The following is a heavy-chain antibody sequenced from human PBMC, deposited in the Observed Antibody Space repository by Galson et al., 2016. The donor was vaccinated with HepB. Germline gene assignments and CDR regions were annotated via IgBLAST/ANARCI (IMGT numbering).Heavy chain of an antibody. J-gene: IGHJ4*02. CDR2: IWYDGSNK. Sequence: SLRLSCAASGFTLSSYGMYWVRQAPGKGLEWVAVIWYDGSNKYYADSVKGRFTISRDNSKNTLYLQMNSLRAEDTAVYYCARVFGELLEYSPLDYWGQGTLVTGSS. CDR1: GFTLSSYG. D-gene: IGHD3-10*02. V-gene: IGHV3-33*01. CDR3: ARVFGELLEYSPLDY.